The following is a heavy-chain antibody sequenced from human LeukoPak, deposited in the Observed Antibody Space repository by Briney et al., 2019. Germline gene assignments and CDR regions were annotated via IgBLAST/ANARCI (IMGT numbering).Heavy chain of an antibody. Sequence: SETLSLTCTVSGGSISSYYWSWIRQPPGKGLEWIGYIYYSGSTNYNPSLKSRVTISVDTSKNQFSLKLSSVTAADTAVYYCAREPPYYDIPDYWGQGTLVTVSS. V-gene: IGHV4-59*01. J-gene: IGHJ4*02. CDR2: IYYSGST. D-gene: IGHD3-9*01. CDR1: GGSISSYY. CDR3: AREPPYYDIPDY.